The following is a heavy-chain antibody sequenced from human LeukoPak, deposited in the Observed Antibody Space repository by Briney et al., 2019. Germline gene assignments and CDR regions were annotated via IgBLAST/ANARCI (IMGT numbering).Heavy chain of an antibody. CDR3: AKLYRAVTGMFFDY. CDR2: ISGSGGST. V-gene: IGHV3-23*01. J-gene: IGHJ4*02. Sequence: GGSLRLSCAASGFTFSIYSMSWVRQAPGKGLEWVSAISGSGGSTYYADSVKGRFTISRDNSKNTLYLQLNSLRAEDTAVYYCAKLYRAVTGMFFDYWGQGTLVTVSS. D-gene: IGHD6-19*01. CDR1: GFTFSIYS.